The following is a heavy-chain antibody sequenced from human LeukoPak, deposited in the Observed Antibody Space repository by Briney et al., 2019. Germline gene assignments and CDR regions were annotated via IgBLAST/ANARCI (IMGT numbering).Heavy chain of an antibody. Sequence: PSETLSLTCTVSGGSISSYYWSWVRQAPGKGLEWVAVIWYDGSNKYYADSVKGRFTISRDNSKNTLYLQMNSLRAEDTAVYYCARDGLDYGMDVWGQGTTVTVSS. CDR1: GGSISSYY. CDR3: ARDGLDYGMDV. CDR2: IWYDGSNK. V-gene: IGHV3-33*08. J-gene: IGHJ6*02.